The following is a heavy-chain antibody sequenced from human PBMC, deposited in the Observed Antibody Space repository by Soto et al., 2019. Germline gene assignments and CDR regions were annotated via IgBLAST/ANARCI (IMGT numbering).Heavy chain of an antibody. CDR3: ARDNGVLRFLDWLLFDY. Sequence: ASVKVSCKASGYTFTSYGISWVRQAPGQGLEWMGWISAYNGNTNYAQKLQGRVTMTTDTSTSTAYMELRSLRSDDTAVYYCARDNGVLRFLDWLLFDYWGQGTLVTVSS. J-gene: IGHJ4*02. CDR2: ISAYNGNT. V-gene: IGHV1-18*01. D-gene: IGHD3-3*01. CDR1: GYTFTSYG.